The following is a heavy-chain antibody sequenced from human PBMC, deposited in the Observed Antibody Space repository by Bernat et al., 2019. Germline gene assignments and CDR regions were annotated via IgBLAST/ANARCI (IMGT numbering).Heavy chain of an antibody. Sequence: EVQLVESGGGLVQPGGSLRLSCAASGFTFSSYSMNWVRQAPGKGLEWVSYISSSSSTIDYADSVKGRFTISRDNAKNSLYLQMNSLRAEDTAVYYCARDRGYSYVREFPDYWGQGTLVTVSS. CDR2: ISSSSSTI. J-gene: IGHJ4*02. CDR3: ARDRGYSYVREFPDY. CDR1: GFTFSSYS. D-gene: IGHD5-18*01. V-gene: IGHV3-48*01.